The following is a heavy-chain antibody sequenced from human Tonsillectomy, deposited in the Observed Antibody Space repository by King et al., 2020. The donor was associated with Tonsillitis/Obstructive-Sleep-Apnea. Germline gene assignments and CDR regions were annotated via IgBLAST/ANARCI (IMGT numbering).Heavy chain of an antibody. CDR3: AKAGDYHGWGSYGYFQH. Sequence: VQLVESGGGLVQPGGSLRLSCAASGITFSSYAMSWVRQAPGKGLEWVSVLSGSGVNTDYADSVKGRFTISRDNSRNTVYLQMNSLRAEDTAVYYCAKAGDYHGWGSYGYFQHWGQGTLVTVSS. J-gene: IGHJ1*01. CDR1: GITFSSYA. CDR2: LSGSGVNT. D-gene: IGHD3-16*01. V-gene: IGHV3-23*04.